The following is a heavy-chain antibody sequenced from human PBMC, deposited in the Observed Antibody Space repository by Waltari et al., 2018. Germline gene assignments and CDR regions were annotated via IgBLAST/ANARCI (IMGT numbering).Heavy chain of an antibody. J-gene: IGHJ4*02. CDR3: AKDFLYYDSSGYYVDC. CDR1: GFTFSSYG. Sequence: QVQLVESGGGVVQPGGSLRLSCAASGFTFSSYGMHWVRQAPGKGLEWVAFIRYDGSNKYYADSVKGRFTISRDNSKNTLYLQMNSLRAEDTAVYYCAKDFLYYDSSGYYVDCWGQGTLVTVSS. CDR2: IRYDGSNK. D-gene: IGHD3-22*01. V-gene: IGHV3-30*02.